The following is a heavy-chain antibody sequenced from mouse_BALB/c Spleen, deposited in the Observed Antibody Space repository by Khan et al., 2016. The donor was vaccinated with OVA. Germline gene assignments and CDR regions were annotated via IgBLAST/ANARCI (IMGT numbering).Heavy chain of an antibody. V-gene: IGHV5-6*01. Sequence: EVELVESGGDLVKPGGSLKLSCAASGFTFSTYGMSWVRQTPDKRLEWDATISSGGTYTYYPDSVKGRFTISRDNAKKPLYLQMSSLRAEDTAMYYCARHWVGVMDYWGQGTSVTVSS. CDR2: ISSGGTYT. D-gene: IGHD1-1*01. CDR3: ARHWVGVMDY. CDR1: GFTFSTYG. J-gene: IGHJ4*01.